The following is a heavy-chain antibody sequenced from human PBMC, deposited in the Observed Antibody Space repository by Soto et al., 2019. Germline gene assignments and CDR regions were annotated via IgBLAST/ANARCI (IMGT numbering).Heavy chain of an antibody. CDR2: ISAYNGNT. Sequence: QVQLVQSGAEVKKPGASVKVSCKASGYTFTSYGISWVRQAPGQGLEWMGWISAYNGNTNYAQKLQGRVTMTTDTSTSTAYMEGRRLRSADTAVYYWARGGEGGIAVAGTSYWGQGTLVTVSS. CDR3: ARGGEGGIAVAGTSY. D-gene: IGHD6-19*01. J-gene: IGHJ4*02. V-gene: IGHV1-18*01. CDR1: GYTFTSYG.